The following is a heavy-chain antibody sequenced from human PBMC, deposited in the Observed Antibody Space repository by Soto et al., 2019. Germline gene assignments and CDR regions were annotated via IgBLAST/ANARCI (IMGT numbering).Heavy chain of an antibody. V-gene: IGHV3-30-3*01. D-gene: IGHD3-16*02. CDR3: ARGGDDYVWGSYRRRRDYYYYGMDV. J-gene: IGHJ6*02. Sequence: QVQLVESGGGVVQPGRSLRLSCAASGFTFSSYAMHWVRQAPGKGLEWVAVISYDGSKKYYADSVKGRFTISRDNSKNTLYLQMNSLRAEDTAVYYCARGGDDYVWGSYRRRRDYYYYGMDVWGQGTTVTVSS. CDR2: ISYDGSKK. CDR1: GFTFSSYA.